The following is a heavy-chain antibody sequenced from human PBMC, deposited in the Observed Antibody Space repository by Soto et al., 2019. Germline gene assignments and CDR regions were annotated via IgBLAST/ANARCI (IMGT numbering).Heavy chain of an antibody. D-gene: IGHD3-9*01. CDR2: IIPIFGTA. CDR3: ARRYYDILSGYQPLGYHYYGMDV. Sequence: GASVKVSCKASGGTFSSYAISWVRQAPGQGLEWMGGIIPIFGTANYAQKCQGRVTITADESTSTAYMELSSLRSEDTAVYYCARRYYDILSGYQPLGYHYYGMDVWGQGTTVTVSS. V-gene: IGHV1-69*13. J-gene: IGHJ6*02. CDR1: GGTFSSYA.